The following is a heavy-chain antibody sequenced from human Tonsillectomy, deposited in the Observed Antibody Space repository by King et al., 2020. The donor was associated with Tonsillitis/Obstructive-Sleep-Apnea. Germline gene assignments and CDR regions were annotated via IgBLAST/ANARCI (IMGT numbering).Heavy chain of an antibody. CDR3: VKDGTYYYVSSGYPGDY. Sequence: VQLVESGGGVVQPGRSLRLSCAASGFTFSSYALHWVRQAPGKGLEWVAVISYDGSNKYYVDSVKGRFTISRDNSKNTLYLQMNSLRAEDTAVYYCVKDGTYYYVSSGYPGDYWGQGTLVTVSS. CDR1: GFTFSSYA. J-gene: IGHJ4*02. V-gene: IGHV3-30*18. D-gene: IGHD3-22*01. CDR2: ISYDGSNK.